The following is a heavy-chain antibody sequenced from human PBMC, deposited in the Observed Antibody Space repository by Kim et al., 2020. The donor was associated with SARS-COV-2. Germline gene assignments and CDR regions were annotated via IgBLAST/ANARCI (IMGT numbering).Heavy chain of an antibody. CDR2: ITGSGEST. V-gene: IGHV3-23*01. J-gene: IGHJ6*02. Sequence: GGSLRLSCVTSGFMFSSYAMSWVRQAPGKGLEWVSVITGSGESTYYADSAKGRFTISRDNSKNTLSLQMNSLRVEDTAVYYCAKVVRDVINGLDVWGQGTTVTVSS. D-gene: IGHD3-10*01. CDR1: GFMFSSYA. CDR3: AKVVRDVINGLDV.